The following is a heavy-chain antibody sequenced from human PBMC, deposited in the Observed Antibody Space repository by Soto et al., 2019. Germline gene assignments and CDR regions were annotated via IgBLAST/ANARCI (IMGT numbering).Heavy chain of an antibody. Sequence: QVQLQQWGAGLLKPSETLSLTCAVYGGSFSGYYWSWIRQPPGKGLEWIGEINHSGSTNYNPSLKSRVTMSVDTSKNQFSLKLSSVTAADTAVYYCARIPYCTNGVCSRPFDYWGQGTLVTVSS. CDR3: ARIPYCTNGVCSRPFDY. CDR1: GGSFSGYY. CDR2: INHSGST. J-gene: IGHJ4*02. V-gene: IGHV4-34*01. D-gene: IGHD2-8*01.